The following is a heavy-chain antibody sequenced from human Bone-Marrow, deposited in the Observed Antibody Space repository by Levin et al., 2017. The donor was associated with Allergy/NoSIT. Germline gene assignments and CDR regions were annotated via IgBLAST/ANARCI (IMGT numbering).Heavy chain of an antibody. CDR1: GFTFSNAW. V-gene: IGHV3-15*01. D-gene: IGHD5-18*01. Sequence: GGSLRLSCAASGFTFSNAWMSWVRQAPGKGLEWVGRIKSKTDGGTTDYAAPVKGRFTISRDDSKNTLYLQMNSLKTEDTAVYYCTSWGNVDATKIDIWGQGTMVTVSS. CDR2: IKSKTDGGTT. J-gene: IGHJ3*02. CDR3: TSWGNVDATKIDI.